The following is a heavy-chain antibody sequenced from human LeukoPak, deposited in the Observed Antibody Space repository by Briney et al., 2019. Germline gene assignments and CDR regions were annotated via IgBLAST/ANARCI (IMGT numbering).Heavy chain of an antibody. Sequence: GGSLRLSCAASGFTFSSYWMHWVRHTPGQGLVRVSRIKGDGSSTSYADSVKGRFTISRDNAKNTLYLQMISLEADDTAGYYCARDGYSFGHDFDYWGQGTLVTVSS. D-gene: IGHD5-18*01. V-gene: IGHV3-74*01. CDR2: IKGDGSST. CDR1: GFTFSSYW. J-gene: IGHJ4*02. CDR3: ARDGYSFGHDFDY.